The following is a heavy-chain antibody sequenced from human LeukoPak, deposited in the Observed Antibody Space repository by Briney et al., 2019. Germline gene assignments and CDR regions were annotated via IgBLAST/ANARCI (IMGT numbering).Heavy chain of an antibody. V-gene: IGHV4-59*08. J-gene: IGHJ6*02. CDR1: GGSISSYY. Sequence: SEILSLTCTVSGGSISSYYWSWIRQPPGKGLEWIGYIYYSGSTNYNPSLKSRVTISVDTSKNQFSLKLSSVTAADTAVYYCARHSSGWLSYYYYGMDVWGQGTTVTVSS. D-gene: IGHD6-19*01. CDR3: ARHSSGWLSYYYYGMDV. CDR2: IYYSGST.